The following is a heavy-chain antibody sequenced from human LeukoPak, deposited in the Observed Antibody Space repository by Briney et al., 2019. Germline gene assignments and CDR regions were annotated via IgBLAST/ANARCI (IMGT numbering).Heavy chain of an antibody. CDR1: GFTFNSYW. Sequence: GGSLRLSCAASGFTFNSYWMHWVRQAPGTGLVWVSRINSDGSNTHYADSVKGRFTISRDNAKNTLYLHMTSLRAEDTAVYYCANDYGSGSLFEYWGQGTLVTVSS. V-gene: IGHV3-74*01. D-gene: IGHD3-10*01. J-gene: IGHJ4*02. CDR3: ANDYGSGSLFEY. CDR2: INSDGSNT.